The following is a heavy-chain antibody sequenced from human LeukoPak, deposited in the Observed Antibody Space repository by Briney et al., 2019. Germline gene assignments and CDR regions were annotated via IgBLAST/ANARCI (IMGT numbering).Heavy chain of an antibody. CDR2: IYYSGTI. V-gene: IGHV4-39*07. CDR3: ATTTVRIGY. D-gene: IGHD4-17*01. Sequence: SETLSLTCTVSGGSISSSSHYWVWIRQSPGKGLEWIGSIYYSGTIYYNPSLKRRGTISVDTSNNKFSLKLISVTAADPSISYCATTTVRIGYWGQGTLVTVS. CDR1: GGSISSSSHY. J-gene: IGHJ4*02.